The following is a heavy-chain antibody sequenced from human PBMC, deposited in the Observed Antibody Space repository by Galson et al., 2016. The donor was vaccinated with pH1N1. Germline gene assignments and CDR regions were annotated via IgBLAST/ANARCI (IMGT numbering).Heavy chain of an antibody. Sequence: SLRLSCAASGFNFSIYWMTWVRQAPGKGLEWVANINQDGSKMYYVDSVKGRFTISRDNAKNSLYLQMDSLRAEDTAAYYCARAIAAAEGYWGQGTLVTVSS. J-gene: IGHJ4*02. CDR3: ARAIAAAEGY. CDR2: INQDGSKM. CDR1: GFNFSIYW. D-gene: IGHD6-13*01. V-gene: IGHV3-7*03.